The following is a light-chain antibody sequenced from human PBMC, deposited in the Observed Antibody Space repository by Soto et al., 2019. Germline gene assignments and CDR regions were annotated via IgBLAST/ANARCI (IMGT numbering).Light chain of an antibody. V-gene: IGKV4-1*01. CDR2: WAS. CDR3: PQYSSLLS. Sequence: DIVMTQSPDSLAVSLGERATINCKSSQTILYRSNNKDSLAWYQQKPGQPPKLLIYWASTRESGVPDRFSGGGSGTDFTLTISRLQAEDVTVDYCPQYSSLLSFGGGTKVEIK. CDR1: QTILYRSNNKDS. J-gene: IGKJ4*01.